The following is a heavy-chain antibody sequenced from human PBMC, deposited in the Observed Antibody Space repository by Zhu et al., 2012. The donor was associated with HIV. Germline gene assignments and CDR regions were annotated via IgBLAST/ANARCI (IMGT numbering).Heavy chain of an antibody. CDR1: GFTFSSYA. J-gene: IGHJ3*02. V-gene: IGHV3-23*01. Sequence: EVQLLESGGGLVQPGGSLRLSCAASGFTFSSYAMSWVRQAPGKGLEWVSAISGSGGSTYYADSVKGRFTISRDNSKNTLYLQMNSLRAEDTAVYYCAKXLGTTVTTGSAFDIWGQGTMVTVSS. CDR3: AKXLGTTVTTGSAFDI. D-gene: IGHD4-17*01. CDR2: ISGSGGST.